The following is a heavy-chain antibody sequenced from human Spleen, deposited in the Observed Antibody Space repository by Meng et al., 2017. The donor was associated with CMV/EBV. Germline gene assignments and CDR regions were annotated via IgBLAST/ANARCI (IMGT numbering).Heavy chain of an antibody. V-gene: IGHV3-15*01. CDR3: ATGALDY. J-gene: IGHJ4*02. Sequence: GGSLRLSCAASGFTFSTAWMGWVRQAPGKGLEWVGRVKSSSSGGTTDYAAPVKGRFTISRDDSKTTLYLQMNSLPTEDTAVYYCATGALDYWGQGTLVTVSS. CDR2: VKSSSSGGTT. CDR1: GFTFSTAW.